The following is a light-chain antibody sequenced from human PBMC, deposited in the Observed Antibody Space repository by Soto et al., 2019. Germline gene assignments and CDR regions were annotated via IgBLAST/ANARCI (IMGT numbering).Light chain of an antibody. CDR1: QSISSW. J-gene: IGKJ1*01. Sequence: DIQMTQSPSTLSASVGDRVTITCRARQSISSWLAWYQQKPGKAPKLLIYDASSLESGVPSRFSGSGSGTEFTLTISSLQPEDFAVYYCQQYHIWPPWTSGQGTKVDIK. CDR3: QQYHIWPPWT. V-gene: IGKV1-5*01. CDR2: DAS.